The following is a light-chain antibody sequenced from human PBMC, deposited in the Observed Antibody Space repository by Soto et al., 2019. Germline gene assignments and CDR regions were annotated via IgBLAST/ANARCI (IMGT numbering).Light chain of an antibody. J-gene: IGKJ1*01. CDR2: KAS. Sequence: DIQLTQSPSTLSASVGARVTITCRASQSIETWLSWYQQKPGKAPKLLIFKASNLEGGVPSRFSGSGSETEFTLTVISRQPDDFATYYCHQYSRWQGTFGQGTKVEIK. CDR3: HQYSRWQGT. CDR1: QSIETW. V-gene: IGKV1-5*03.